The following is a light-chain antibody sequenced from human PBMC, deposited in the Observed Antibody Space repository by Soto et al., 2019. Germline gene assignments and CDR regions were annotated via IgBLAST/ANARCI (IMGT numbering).Light chain of an antibody. V-gene: IGLV2-8*01. CDR1: SSDVGGYNY. CDR2: EVN. Sequence: QSVLTQPPSASGSPGQSVTISCTGTSSDVGGYNYVSWYQHHPGNAPKLMIYEVNKRTSGVPDRFSGSKSGNTASLTVSGLQAVDEADYYCSSYAGSNTPYVFGTGTKLTVL. J-gene: IGLJ1*01. CDR3: SSYAGSNTPYV.